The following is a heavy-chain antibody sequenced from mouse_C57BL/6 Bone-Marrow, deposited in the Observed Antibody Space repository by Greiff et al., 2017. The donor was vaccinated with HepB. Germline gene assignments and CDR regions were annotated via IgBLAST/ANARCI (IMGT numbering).Heavy chain of an antibody. D-gene: IGHD2-4*01. J-gene: IGHJ1*03. V-gene: IGHV1-50*01. CDR2: IDPSDSYT. Sequence: VQLQQPGAELVKPGASVKLSCKASGYTFTSYWMQWVKQRPGQGLEWIGEIDPSDSYTNYNQKFKGKATLTVDTSSSTAYMQLSSLTSEDSAIYYGAREDYYWYVDVWGTGTTVTVSS. CDR1: GYTFTSYW. CDR3: AREDYYWYVDV.